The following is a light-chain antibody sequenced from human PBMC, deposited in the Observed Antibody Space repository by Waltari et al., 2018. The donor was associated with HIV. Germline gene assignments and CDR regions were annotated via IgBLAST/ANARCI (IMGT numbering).Light chain of an antibody. Sequence: QPVLTQPPSASGTPGHGVTIPCAGSNSNIGTNPVYWYQHPPGIAPKLLIYRNNRRPSGIPDRFSGSRSGTSASLAISGLRSEDEADYYCATWDDSLIWVFGGGTKLTVL. J-gene: IGLJ3*02. V-gene: IGLV1-47*01. CDR2: RNN. CDR3: ATWDDSLIWV. CDR1: NSNIGTNP.